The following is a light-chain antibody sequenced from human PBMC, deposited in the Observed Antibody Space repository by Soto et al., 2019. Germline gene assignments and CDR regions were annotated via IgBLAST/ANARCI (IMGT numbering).Light chain of an antibody. J-gene: IGKJ4*01. Sequence: DIQMTQSPSSLSASVGDRVTITCRASQGIGNDLGWYQHKPGKAPKRLIFSASTLDSGVPSRFSGGGFGTEFTLTISSLPPEDFATYYCLHHYNYPLTLGGGTKVEIK. CDR3: LHHYNYPLT. V-gene: IGKV1-17*01. CDR1: QGIGND. CDR2: SAS.